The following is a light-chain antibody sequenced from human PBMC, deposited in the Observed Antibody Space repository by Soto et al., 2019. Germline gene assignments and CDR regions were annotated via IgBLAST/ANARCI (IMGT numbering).Light chain of an antibody. CDR2: DTS. Sequence: DIVLTQSPATLSLSPGERATLSCRASQSVISYLAWYQQKPGQAPRLLIYDTSNRATGIPARFSGSGSGTDFTLTISSLEPEDFAVYYCQQRYNWPPITFGQGTRLEIK. V-gene: IGKV3-11*01. J-gene: IGKJ5*01. CDR1: QSVISY. CDR3: QQRYNWPPIT.